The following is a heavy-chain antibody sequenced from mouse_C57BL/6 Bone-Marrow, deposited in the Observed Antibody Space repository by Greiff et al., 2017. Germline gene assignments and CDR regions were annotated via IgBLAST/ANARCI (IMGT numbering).Heavy chain of an antibody. Sequence: EVKLVESGAELVRPGASVKLSCTASGFNIKDDYMHWVKQRPEQGLEWIGWIDPENGDTEYASKFQGKATITADTSSNTAYLQLSSLTSEDTAVYYRTKGYSPAMDYWGQGTSVTVSS. D-gene: IGHD2-3*01. V-gene: IGHV14-4*01. CDR1: GFNIKDDY. CDR3: TKGYSPAMDY. CDR2: IDPENGDT. J-gene: IGHJ4*01.